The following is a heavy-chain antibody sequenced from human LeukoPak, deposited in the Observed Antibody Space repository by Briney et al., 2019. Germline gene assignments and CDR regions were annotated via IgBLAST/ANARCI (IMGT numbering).Heavy chain of an antibody. Sequence: PSETLSLTCAVYGGSFSGYYWSWIRQPPGKGLEWIGEINHSGSTNYNPSLKSRVTISVDTSKNQFSLKLSSVTAADTAVYYCARGRITMVRGVIRKGFDYWGQGTLVTVSS. D-gene: IGHD3-10*01. CDR1: GGSFSGYY. CDR2: INHSGST. J-gene: IGHJ4*02. V-gene: IGHV4-34*01. CDR3: ARGRITMVRGVIRKGFDY.